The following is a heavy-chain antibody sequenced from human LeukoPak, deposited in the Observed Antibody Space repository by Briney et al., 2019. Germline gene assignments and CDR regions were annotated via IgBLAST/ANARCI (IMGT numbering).Heavy chain of an antibody. V-gene: IGHV4-34*01. Sequence: PSETLSLTCAVDGGSFSGYYWSWIRQPPGKGLEWIGEINHRGSTNYNTTLKRRATISVETSKNQFSLKLGSVTAADTAVYYCARNDCSGGSCYPPASWGQGTLVTVSS. D-gene: IGHD2-15*01. J-gene: IGHJ5*02. CDR1: GGSFSGYY. CDR3: ARNDCSGGSCYPPAS. CDR2: INHRGST.